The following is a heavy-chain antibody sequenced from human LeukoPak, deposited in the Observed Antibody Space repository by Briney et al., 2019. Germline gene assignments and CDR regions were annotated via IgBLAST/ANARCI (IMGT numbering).Heavy chain of an antibody. Sequence: SETLSLTCTVSGGSISSYYWSWIRQPPGKGLEWIGYIYTSGSTNYNPSLKSRVTISVDTSKSQFSLKLRSVTAADTAVYYCAASSAYDLFDRWGRGTLVTVSS. J-gene: IGHJ4*02. D-gene: IGHD3-3*01. CDR1: GGSISSYY. V-gene: IGHV4-4*09. CDR2: IYTSGST. CDR3: AASSAYDLFDR.